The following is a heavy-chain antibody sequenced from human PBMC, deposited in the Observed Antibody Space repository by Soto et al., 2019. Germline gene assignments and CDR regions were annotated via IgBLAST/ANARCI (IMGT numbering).Heavy chain of an antibody. J-gene: IGHJ4*02. V-gene: IGHV3-7*01. D-gene: IGHD5-18*01. CDR3: ARKNTAHFDY. CDR1: GFTFSSYW. CDR2: IKQDGSEK. Sequence: GGSLRLSCAASGFTFSSYWMSWVRQAPGKGLEWVANIKQDGSEKYYADSVKGRFTISRDNSKNTLYLQMNSLRAEDTAVFYCARKNTAHFDYWGQGTLVTVSS.